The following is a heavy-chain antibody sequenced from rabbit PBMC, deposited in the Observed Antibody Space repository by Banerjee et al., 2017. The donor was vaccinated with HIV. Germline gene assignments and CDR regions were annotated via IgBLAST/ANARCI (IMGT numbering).Heavy chain of an antibody. CDR3: ARALTYYTYAYGDYIYAKYFDL. CDR1: GFSFSSSYW. J-gene: IGHJ4*01. V-gene: IGHV1S45*01. CDR2: IYAGSSGST. Sequence: QEQLEESGGDLVKPEGSLTLTCTASGFSFSSSYWICWVRQAPGKGLEWIACIYAGSSGSTYYASWAKGRFTISKTSSTTVTLQMTSLTAADTATYFCARALTYYTYAYGDYIYAKYFDLWGPGTLVTVS. D-gene: IGHD6-1*01.